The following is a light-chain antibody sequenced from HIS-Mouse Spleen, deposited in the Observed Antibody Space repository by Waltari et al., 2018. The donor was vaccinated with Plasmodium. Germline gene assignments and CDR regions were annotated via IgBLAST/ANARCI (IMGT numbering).Light chain of an antibody. CDR3: VLYMGSGIWV. CDR1: SGFGLTSYY. Sequence: QTVVTQEPSFSVSPGGTVTLTCGLSSGFGLTSYYPSWYQQTPGQAPRTLIYSTNTRSSGVPDRFSGSILGNKAALTITGAQADDESDYYCVLYMGSGIWVFGGGTKLTVL. J-gene: IGLJ2*01. V-gene: IGLV8-61*01. CDR2: STN.